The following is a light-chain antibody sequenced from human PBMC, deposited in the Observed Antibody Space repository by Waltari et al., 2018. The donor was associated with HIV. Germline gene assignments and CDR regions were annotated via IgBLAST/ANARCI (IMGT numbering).Light chain of an antibody. J-gene: IGKJ3*01. Sequence: DIQMTQSPSSLSASVGDRVTITCRASQSISTYLCWYQQKPGKAPKLLICGASSLQRGVPSRFSGSGSWTDFTLTIISLQPEDFATYYCQESYSAPFTFGPGTKVD. CDR3: QESYSAPFT. V-gene: IGKV1-39*01. CDR2: GAS. CDR1: QSISTY.